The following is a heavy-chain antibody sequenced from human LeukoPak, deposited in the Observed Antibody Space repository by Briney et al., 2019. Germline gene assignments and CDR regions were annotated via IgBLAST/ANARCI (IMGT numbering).Heavy chain of an antibody. CDR1: GLTFSRSW. Sequence: PGGSLRLSCAASGLTFSRSWMHWVRQAPGKGLEWVAAIKEDGSKKDYVGSVRGRFTISRENARNSLYLQINSLRVDDTAVYYCATGGPMGASWGQGTLVIVSA. V-gene: IGHV3-7*01. CDR3: ATGGPMGAS. D-gene: IGHD1-26*01. J-gene: IGHJ4*02. CDR2: IKEDGSKK.